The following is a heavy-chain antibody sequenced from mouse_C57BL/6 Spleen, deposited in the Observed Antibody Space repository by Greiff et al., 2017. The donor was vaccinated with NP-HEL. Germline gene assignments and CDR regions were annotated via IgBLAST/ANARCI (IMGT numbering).Heavy chain of an antibody. CDR1: GYTFTSYW. CDR2: IDPSDSET. J-gene: IGHJ3*01. CDR3: ARWGYDYDGVSWFAY. D-gene: IGHD2-4*01. Sequence: VQLQQPGAELVRPGSSVKLSCKASGYTFTSYWMHWVKQRPIQGLEWIGNIDPSDSETHYNQKFKDKATLTVDKSSSTAYMQLSSLTSEDSAVYYCARWGYDYDGVSWFAYWGQGTLVTVSA. V-gene: IGHV1-52*01.